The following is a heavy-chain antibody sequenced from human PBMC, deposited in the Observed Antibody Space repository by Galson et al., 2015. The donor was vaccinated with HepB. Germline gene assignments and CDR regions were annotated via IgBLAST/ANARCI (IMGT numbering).Heavy chain of an antibody. CDR3: ARDPGLSWYYDDY. CDR1: GFTFSSYW. V-gene: IGHV3-7*01. D-gene: IGHD6-13*01. J-gene: IGHJ4*02. Sequence: SLRLSCAASGFTFSSYWMSWVRQAPGKGLEWVANIKQDGSEKYYVDSVKGRFTISRDNAKNSLYLQMNSLRAEDTAVYYCARDPGLSWYYDDYWGQGTLVTVSS. CDR2: IKQDGSEK.